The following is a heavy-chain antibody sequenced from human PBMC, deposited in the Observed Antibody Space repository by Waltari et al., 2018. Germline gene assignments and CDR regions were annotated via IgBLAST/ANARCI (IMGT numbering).Heavy chain of an antibody. Sequence: DVQLVESGGGLIQPGGSLRLSCAASGFTVSSNYIHWVRQAPGKGLEWVSIIYNDDSTYYANSVKGRFTISRSTSRNTVYLRLTNLRVEDTAVYYCARSYNWNDRRLDYWGQGTLVTVSS. CDR3: ARSYNWNDRRLDY. CDR2: IYNDDST. J-gene: IGHJ4*02. D-gene: IGHD1-20*01. V-gene: IGHV3-53*01. CDR1: GFTVSSNY.